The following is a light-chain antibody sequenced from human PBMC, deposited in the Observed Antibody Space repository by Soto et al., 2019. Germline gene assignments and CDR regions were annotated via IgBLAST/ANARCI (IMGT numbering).Light chain of an antibody. V-gene: IGLV2-23*01. CDR3: SSYAGSSARVV. J-gene: IGLJ2*01. CDR1: STYFENYNL. CDR2: EGT. Sequence: QSALTQPASVSGSPGQSITISCTRSSTYFENYNLVSWYQHCPDKAPKLIIYEGTKRPSEISDRFSGSESDTTASLIISGLQPEDEADYYCSSYAGSSARVVFGGGTKVTVL.